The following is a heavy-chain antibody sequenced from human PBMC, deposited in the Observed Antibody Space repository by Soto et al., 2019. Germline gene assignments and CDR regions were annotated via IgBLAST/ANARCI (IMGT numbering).Heavy chain of an antibody. D-gene: IGHD4-17*01. V-gene: IGHV1-18*01. CDR2: ISAYNGNT. Sequence: ASVKVSCKASGYTFTSYGISWVRQAPGQGLEWMGWISAYNGNTNYAQKLQGRVTMTTDTSTSTAYMELRSLRSDDTAVYYCARTLIFYGDDAFDIWGQGTMVTVSS. CDR1: GYTFTSYG. CDR3: ARTLIFYGDDAFDI. J-gene: IGHJ3*02.